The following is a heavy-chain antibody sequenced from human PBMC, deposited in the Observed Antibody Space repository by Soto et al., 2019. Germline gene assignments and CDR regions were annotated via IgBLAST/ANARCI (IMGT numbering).Heavy chain of an antibody. J-gene: IGHJ4*02. CDR2: INHSGST. Sequence: QVQLQQWGAGLLKPSETLSLTCAVYGGSFSGYYGSWIRQPPGKGLEWIGEINHSGSTNYNPSLKSRVTISVDTSKNQFSLKLSSVTAADTAVYYCARVYYGDYGYYFDYWGQGTLVTVSS. CDR3: ARVYYGDYGYYFDY. V-gene: IGHV4-34*01. D-gene: IGHD4-17*01. CDR1: GGSFSGYY.